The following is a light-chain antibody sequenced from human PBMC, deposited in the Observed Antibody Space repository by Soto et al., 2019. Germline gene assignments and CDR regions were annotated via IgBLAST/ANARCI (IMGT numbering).Light chain of an antibody. CDR2: EVS. Sequence: QSVLTQPPSASGSPGQSVTISCTGTSSDVGGYKYVSWYQQHPGKAPKPMIYEVSQRPSGVPDRFSGSKSGSTASLTVSGLQAEDEADYYCSSYAGSNDVMFGGGTKLTVL. CDR3: SSYAGSNDVM. V-gene: IGLV2-8*01. CDR1: SSDVGGYKY. J-gene: IGLJ3*02.